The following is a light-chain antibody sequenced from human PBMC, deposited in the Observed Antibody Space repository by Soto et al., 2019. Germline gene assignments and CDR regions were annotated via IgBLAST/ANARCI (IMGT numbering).Light chain of an antibody. J-gene: IGKJ3*01. V-gene: IGKV2-28*01. CDR3: MQALQTPSFT. Sequence: DIVMTQSPLSLPVTPGEPASISCRSSQSLLQSNGYNYLDWYLQKPGQSPQVLIYLGSTRASGVTDRFSGSGSGTDFTLQISRVEAEDVGVYYCMQALQTPSFTFGPGTKVDIK. CDR2: LGS. CDR1: QSLLQSNGYNY.